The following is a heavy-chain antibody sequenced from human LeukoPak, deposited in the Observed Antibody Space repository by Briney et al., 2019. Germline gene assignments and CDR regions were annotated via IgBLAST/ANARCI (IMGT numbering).Heavy chain of an antibody. CDR3: ARDSTAGY. CDR2: IYCSGST. CDR1: GGSISSYY. V-gene: IGHV4-59*01. Sequence: SETLSLTCTVSGGSISSYYWSWIRQPPGKGLEWIGYIYCSGSTNYNPSLKSRVTLSVDTSKNQFSLKLNSVTAADTAVYYCARDSTAGYWGQGTLVTVSS. J-gene: IGHJ4*02.